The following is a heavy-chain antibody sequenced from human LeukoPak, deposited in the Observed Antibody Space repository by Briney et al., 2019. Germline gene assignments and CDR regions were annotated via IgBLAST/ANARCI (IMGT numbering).Heavy chain of an antibody. V-gene: IGHV3-33*01. CDR1: GFSFSAYG. CDR3: ARSQSSSLIDY. D-gene: IGHD6-13*01. CDR2: IWYDGSSK. J-gene: IGHJ4*02. Sequence: GGSLRLSCAASGFSFSAYGVHWVRQAPGKGLEWVAVIWYDGSSKDYADSAKGRFTFSRDNSKNTLYLQMNSLTVEDTAVYYCARSQSSSLIDYWGQGTLVIVSS.